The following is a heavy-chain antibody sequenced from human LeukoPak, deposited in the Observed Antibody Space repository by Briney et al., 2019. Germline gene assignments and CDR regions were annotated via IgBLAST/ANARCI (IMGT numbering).Heavy chain of an antibody. CDR1: GGSISSYY. CDR2: IYTSGST. J-gene: IGHJ4*02. Sequence: SETLSLTCTVSGGSISSYYWSWIRQPAGKGLEWIGRIYTSGSTNYNPSLKSRVTLSLDTSENQFSLKLSSVTAADTAVYYCARGQYSYDGDGYGAFDYWGQGTLVTVSS. D-gene: IGHD3-22*01. V-gene: IGHV4-4*07. CDR3: ARGQYSYDGDGYGAFDY.